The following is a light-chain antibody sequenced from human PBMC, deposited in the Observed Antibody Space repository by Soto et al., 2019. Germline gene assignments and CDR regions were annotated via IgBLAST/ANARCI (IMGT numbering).Light chain of an antibody. J-gene: IGLJ3*02. CDR3: QVWDSRSDHWV. CDR2: EYS. Sequence: SYELTQPPSVSVAPGQTARITCGGNDLGGKRVHWYQQRQGQAPGLGVSEYSDRPSRIPERFSDSNSGNTATLTITRVEAGDEADYYCQVWDSRSDHWVFGGGTQLTVL. V-gene: IGLV3-21*02. CDR1: DLGGKR.